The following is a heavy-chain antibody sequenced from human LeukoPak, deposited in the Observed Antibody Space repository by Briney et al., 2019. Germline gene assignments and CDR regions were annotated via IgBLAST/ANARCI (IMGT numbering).Heavy chain of an antibody. J-gene: IGHJ4*02. CDR1: GYSISSGYY. D-gene: IGHD2-2*01. CDR3: ARDVGVVVPAATDD. Sequence: SETLTLTCTVSGYSISSGYYWGWLRQPPGKVLEWIGSIYNSGTTYYTPSLKSRVTISVDTSKNPFSLQLSSVTAADTAVYYCARDVGVVVPAATDDGGQGTLVTVYS. CDR2: IYNSGTT. V-gene: IGHV4-38-2*02.